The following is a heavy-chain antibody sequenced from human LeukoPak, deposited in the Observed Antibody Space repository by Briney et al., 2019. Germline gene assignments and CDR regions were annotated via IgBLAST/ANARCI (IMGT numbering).Heavy chain of an antibody. CDR1: GYSFTRNA. CDR2: IDSDKGNT. CDR3: ARGYSNGWYHDY. J-gene: IGHJ4*02. V-gene: IGHV1-3*03. D-gene: IGHD6-19*01. Sequence: ASVKVSCKASGYSFTRNAIHWVRQAPGRRLEWMGWIDSDKGNTKYSQEFQGRVTFTRDTSASTVYMELSSLRSEDMAIYYCARGYSNGWYHDYWGQGTPVIVSS.